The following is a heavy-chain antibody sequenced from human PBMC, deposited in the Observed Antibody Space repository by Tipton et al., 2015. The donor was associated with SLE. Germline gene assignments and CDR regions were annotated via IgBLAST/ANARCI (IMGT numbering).Heavy chain of an antibody. CDR1: GGSFSGYY. Sequence: GLVKPSETLSLTCAVYGGSFSGYYWSWIRQSPGKGLEWIGEINHSGGTNYNPSLRSRVTISVDTSKNQFSLKLSSVTAADTAVYYCARAPGLDRDYQYYYYMDVWGKGTTVTVSS. CDR3: ARAPGLDRDYQYYYYMDV. V-gene: IGHV4-34*01. CDR2: INHSGGT. J-gene: IGHJ6*03. D-gene: IGHD5-12*01.